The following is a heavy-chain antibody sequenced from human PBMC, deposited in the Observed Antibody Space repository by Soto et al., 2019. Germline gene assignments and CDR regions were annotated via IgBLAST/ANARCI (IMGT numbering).Heavy chain of an antibody. CDR3: ARRVLVATHRRVDY. CDR1: GGSISSSSYY. CDR2: IYYSGST. D-gene: IGHD5-12*01. Sequence: SETLSLTCTVSGGSISSSSYYWGWIRQPPGKGLEWIGSIYYSGSTYYNPSLKSRVTISVDTSKNQFSLKLSSVTAADTAVYYCARRVLVATHRRVDYWGQGTLVTVSS. V-gene: IGHV4-39*01. J-gene: IGHJ4*02.